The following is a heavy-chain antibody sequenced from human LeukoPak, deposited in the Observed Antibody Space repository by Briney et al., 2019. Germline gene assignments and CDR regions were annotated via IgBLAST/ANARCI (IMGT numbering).Heavy chain of an antibody. J-gene: IGHJ5*02. CDR1: GGSFSGYY. CDR3: ARGSPYGRNWFDP. V-gene: IGHV4-34*01. CDR2: INHSGST. D-gene: IGHD3-10*01. Sequence: SETLSLTCAVYGGSFSGYYWSWIRQPPGKGLESIGEINHSGSTNYNPSLKSRVTISVDTSKNQFSLKLSSVTAADTAVYYCARGSPYGRNWFDPWGQGTLVTVSS.